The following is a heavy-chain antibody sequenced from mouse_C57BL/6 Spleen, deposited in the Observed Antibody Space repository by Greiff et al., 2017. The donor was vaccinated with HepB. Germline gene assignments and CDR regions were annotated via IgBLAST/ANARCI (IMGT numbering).Heavy chain of an antibody. CDR3: ARGFHYYGSSYWYFDV. V-gene: IGHV5-17*01. J-gene: IGHJ1*03. D-gene: IGHD1-1*01. CDR2: ISSGSSTI. CDR1: GFTFSDYG. Sequence: EVQLQESGGGLVKPGGSLKLSCAASGFTFSDYGMHWVRQAPEKGLEWVAYISSGSSTIYYADTVKGRFTISRDNAKNTLFLQMTSLRSEDTAMYYCARGFHYYGSSYWYFDVWGTGTTVTVSS.